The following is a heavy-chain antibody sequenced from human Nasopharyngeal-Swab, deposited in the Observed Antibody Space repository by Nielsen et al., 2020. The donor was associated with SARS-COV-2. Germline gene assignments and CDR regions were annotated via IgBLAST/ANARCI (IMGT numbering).Heavy chain of an antibody. CDR2: IFSNDEK. V-gene: IGHV2-26*01. J-gene: IGHJ5*02. Sequence: SGPTLVKPTETLTLTCTVSGFSLSNTRMGVSWIRQPPGKALEWLAHIFSNDEKLYSTSLNSRLTISKDTSKSQVVLTMTNMDPVDTATYYCARCREYCSSTTCYVNWFDAWGQGTQVTVSS. CDR1: GFSLSNTRMG. D-gene: IGHD2-2*01. CDR3: ARCREYCSSTTCYVNWFDA.